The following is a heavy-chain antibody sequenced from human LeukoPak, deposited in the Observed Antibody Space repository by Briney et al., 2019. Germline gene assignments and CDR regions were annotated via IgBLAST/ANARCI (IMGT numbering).Heavy chain of an antibody. Sequence: GGSLRLSCVASGLSFINYAMTWVRQAPGKGLEWVSTISGSGGNTYYADSVKGRFTISRDNSKNTLYLQMDSLRTEDTALYYCARDTRLGYCRSTSCYASWFDPWGQGTLVTVSS. V-gene: IGHV3-23*01. CDR3: ARDTRLGYCRSTSCYASWFDP. J-gene: IGHJ5*02. CDR2: ISGSGGNT. CDR1: GLSFINYA. D-gene: IGHD2-2*01.